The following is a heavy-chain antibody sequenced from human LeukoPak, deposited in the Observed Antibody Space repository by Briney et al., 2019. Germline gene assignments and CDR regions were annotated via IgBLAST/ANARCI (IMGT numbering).Heavy chain of an antibody. D-gene: IGHD2/OR15-2a*01. CDR1: GFSLRTSGMC. CDR2: IDWDDDK. Sequence: SGPTLVNPXQTLTLTCTFSGFSLRTSGMCVGWIRQPPGKALEWLARIDWDDDKYYSTSLKTRLTISKDTSKNQVVLTMTNMDPVDTATYYCARMIVAKNWFDPWGQGTLVTVSS. CDR3: ARMIVAKNWFDP. V-gene: IGHV2-70*11. J-gene: IGHJ5*02.